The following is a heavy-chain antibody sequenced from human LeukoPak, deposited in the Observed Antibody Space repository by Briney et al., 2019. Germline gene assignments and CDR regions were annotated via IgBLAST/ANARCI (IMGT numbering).Heavy chain of an antibody. CDR1: GGSFDNYA. Sequence: ASVKVSCTASGGSFDNYAFTWVRQAPGQGLEWMGGIIPIFGTPIYAQKFQGRVTMTEDTSTDTAYMELSSLRSEDTAVYYCATGGGYDSSGYLRLWGQGTLVTVSS. D-gene: IGHD3-22*01. V-gene: IGHV1-69*06. J-gene: IGHJ4*02. CDR3: ATGGGYDSSGYLRL. CDR2: IIPIFGTP.